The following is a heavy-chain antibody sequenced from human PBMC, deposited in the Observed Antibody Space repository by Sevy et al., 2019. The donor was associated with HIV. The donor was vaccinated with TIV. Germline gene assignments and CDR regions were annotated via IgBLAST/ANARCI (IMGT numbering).Heavy chain of an antibody. CDR3: ATDILSGSDY. CDR1: GFTFSSYG. D-gene: IGHD3-9*01. CDR2: IWYDGTDK. Sequence: GGSLRLSCAASGFTFSSYGMNWVRQAPGKGLEWVAFIWYDGTDKYYADSVKGRFTISRDNSKNTLYLQMNSLRAEDSPVYYCATDILSGSDYWGQGTLVTVSS. V-gene: IGHV3-30*02. J-gene: IGHJ4*02.